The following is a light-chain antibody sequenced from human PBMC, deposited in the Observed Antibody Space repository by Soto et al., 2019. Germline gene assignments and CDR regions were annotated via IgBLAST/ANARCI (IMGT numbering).Light chain of an antibody. CDR1: SSDVGSYNL. V-gene: IGLV2-23*01. CDR3: CSYAGTNTFV. CDR2: EGN. Sequence: QSALTQPASVSGSPGQSITISCTGTSSDVGSYNLVSWYQQHPGKAPKLMIYEGNKRPSGVYNRFSGSKSANTASLTISGIQTEDEADYSCCSYAGTNTFVFGTGTKLTVL. J-gene: IGLJ1*01.